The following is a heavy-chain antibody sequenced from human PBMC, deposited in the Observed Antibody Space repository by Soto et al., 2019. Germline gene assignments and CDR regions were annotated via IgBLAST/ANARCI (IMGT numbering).Heavy chain of an antibody. CDR3: ARVAYEQQLVGWFDP. CDR2: INAGNGNT. Sequence: ASLKVSCKASGYTFTSYAMHWVRQAPGQRLEWMGWINAGNGNTKYSQKFQGRVTITRDTSASTAYMELSSLRSEDTAVYYCARVAYEQQLVGWFDPWGKGTLVTVSS. CDR1: GYTFTSYA. V-gene: IGHV1-3*01. J-gene: IGHJ5*02. D-gene: IGHD6-13*01.